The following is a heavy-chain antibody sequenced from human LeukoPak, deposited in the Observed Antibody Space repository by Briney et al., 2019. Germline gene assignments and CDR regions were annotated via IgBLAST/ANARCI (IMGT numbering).Heavy chain of an antibody. J-gene: IGHJ5*02. V-gene: IGHV5-51*01. CDR2: IYPGDSDT. Sequence: GESLKISCKGSGYSFTSYWNGWVRQMPGKGLEWMGIIYPGDSDTRYSPSLQGQVTISADKSISTAYLQWSSLKASDTAMYYCAVAATDRGGWFDPWGQGTLVTVSS. D-gene: IGHD2-15*01. CDR3: AVAATDRGGWFDP. CDR1: GYSFTSYW.